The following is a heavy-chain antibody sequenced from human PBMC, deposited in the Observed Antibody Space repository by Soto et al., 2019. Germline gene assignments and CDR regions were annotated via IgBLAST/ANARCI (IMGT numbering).Heavy chain of an antibody. Sequence: ASVKVSCKASGGTFSSYAISWVRQAPGQGLEWMGGIIPIFGTANYAQKFQGRVTITADESTSTAYMELSSLRSEDTAVYYCAMGTYYYDSSGYYPLDYWGQGTLVTVSS. D-gene: IGHD3-22*01. V-gene: IGHV1-69*13. CDR2: IIPIFGTA. J-gene: IGHJ4*02. CDR3: AMGTYYYDSSGYYPLDY. CDR1: GGTFSSYA.